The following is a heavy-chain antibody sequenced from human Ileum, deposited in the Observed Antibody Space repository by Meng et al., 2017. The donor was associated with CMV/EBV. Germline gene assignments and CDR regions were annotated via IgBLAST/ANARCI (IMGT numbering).Heavy chain of an antibody. CDR3: AQRIYIDSYYFDS. J-gene: IGHJ4*02. Sequence: QPQLPGSGPGLVKPSETLSLTCTVSGGPISSNYYWGWIRQSPGKGLEWIGSLYYNGDTYYNPSLKSRVTLSVDTSKNQFSLKLNSVIAADTAVYYCAQRIYIDSYYFDSWGQGTLVTVSS. CDR1: GGPISSNYY. CDR2: LYYNGDT. V-gene: IGHV4-39*07. D-gene: IGHD2/OR15-2a*01.